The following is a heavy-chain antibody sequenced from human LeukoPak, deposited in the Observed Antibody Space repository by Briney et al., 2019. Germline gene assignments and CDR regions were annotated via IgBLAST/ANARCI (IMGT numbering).Heavy chain of an antibody. D-gene: IGHD4-23*01. J-gene: IGHJ4*02. CDR3: ARVAAGYSVNYFDY. V-gene: IGHV3-48*02. CDR2: ISTGSSTT. CDR1: EFAFSTYN. Sequence: GGSLRLSCAASEFAFSTYNMNWVRQAPGKGLEWVSYISTGSSTTYYADSVKGRFTISRDNVENSLYLQMNSLRDEDTAVYYCARVAAGYSVNYFDYWGQGTLVAVSS.